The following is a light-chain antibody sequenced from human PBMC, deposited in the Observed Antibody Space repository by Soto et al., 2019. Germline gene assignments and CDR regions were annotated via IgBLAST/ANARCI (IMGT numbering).Light chain of an antibody. Sequence: DIQMTQSPSTLSASVGDRVTITCRASQNINKWLAWYQQKPGKAPKLLIYEASTLEGGVPSRFSGSGSGTESTLTISSLQPDDFATYWCQQYKSYSTFGQGTKMDIK. CDR1: QNINKW. V-gene: IGKV1-5*03. J-gene: IGKJ1*01. CDR3: QQYKSYST. CDR2: EAS.